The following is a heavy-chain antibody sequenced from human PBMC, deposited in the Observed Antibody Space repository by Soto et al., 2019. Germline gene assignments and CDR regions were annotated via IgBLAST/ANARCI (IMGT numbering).Heavy chain of an antibody. CDR2: IHHSGNT. D-gene: IGHD4-17*01. CDR1: GVSITSNNW. J-gene: IGHJ3*02. V-gene: IGHV4-4*02. Sequence: QVQLQESGPGLVKPSGTLTLTCAVSGVSITSNNWWSWVRQPPGKGLEWIGEIHHSGNTNYNPSLTRRVTISVDKSKNQFSLKLRSVTAAHTAVYYCARDPQYDYGLDAFDIWGQGTMVTVSS. CDR3: ARDPQYDYGLDAFDI.